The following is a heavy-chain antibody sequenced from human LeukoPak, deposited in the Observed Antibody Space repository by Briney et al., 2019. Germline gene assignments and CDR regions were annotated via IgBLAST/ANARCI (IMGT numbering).Heavy chain of an antibody. CDR3: ARHSSWGAWFGEPHFDY. Sequence: SETLSLTCTVSGGSISSYYWSWIRQPPGKGLEWIGYIYYSGSTNYNPSLKSRVTISVDTSKNQFSLKLSSVTAADTAVYCCARHSSWGAWFGEPHFDYWGQGTLVTVSS. CDR2: IYYSGST. CDR1: GGSISSYY. J-gene: IGHJ4*02. D-gene: IGHD3-10*01. V-gene: IGHV4-59*08.